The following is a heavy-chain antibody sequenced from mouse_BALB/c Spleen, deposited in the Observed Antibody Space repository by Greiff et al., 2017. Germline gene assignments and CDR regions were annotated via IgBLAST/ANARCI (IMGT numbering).Heavy chain of an antibody. V-gene: IGHV5-17*02. J-gene: IGHJ3*01. CDR2: ISSGSSTI. CDR3: ASYDYGGGTY. D-gene: IGHD2-4*01. CDR1: GFTFSSFG. Sequence: EVKVVESGGGLVQPGGSRKLSCAASGFTFSSFGMHWVRQAPEKGLEWVAYISSGSSTIYYADTVKGRFTISRDNPKNTLFLQMTSLRSEDTAMYYCASYDYGGGTYWGQGTLVTVSA.